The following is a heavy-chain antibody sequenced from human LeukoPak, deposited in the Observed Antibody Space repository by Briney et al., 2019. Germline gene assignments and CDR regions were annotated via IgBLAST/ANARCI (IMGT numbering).Heavy chain of an antibody. CDR3: AEARYFDWLTSDY. D-gene: IGHD3-9*01. CDR2: IRYDGSNK. V-gene: IGHV3-30*02. Sequence: GGSLRLSCAASGFTFSSYGMHWVRQAPGKGLEGVAFIRYDGSNKYYADSVKGRFTISRDNSKNTLYLQMNSLRAEDTAVYYCAEARYFDWLTSDYWGQGTLVTVSS. J-gene: IGHJ4*02. CDR1: GFTFSSYG.